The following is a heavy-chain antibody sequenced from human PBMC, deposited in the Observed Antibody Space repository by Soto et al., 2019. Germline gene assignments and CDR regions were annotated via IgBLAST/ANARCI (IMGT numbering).Heavy chain of an antibody. CDR3: ARDEIIAVAGLSYYGMDV. CDR1: GYTFTSYG. CDR2: ISAYNGNT. D-gene: IGHD6-19*01. Sequence: ASVQVSCKASGYTFTSYGISWVRQAPGQGLEWMGWISAYNGNTNYAQKLQGRVTMTTDTSTSTAYMELRSLRSDDTAVYYCARDEIIAVAGLSYYGMDVWGQGTTVTVSS. V-gene: IGHV1-18*01. J-gene: IGHJ6*02.